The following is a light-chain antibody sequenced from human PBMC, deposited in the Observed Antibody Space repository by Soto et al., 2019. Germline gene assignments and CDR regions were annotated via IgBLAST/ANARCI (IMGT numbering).Light chain of an antibody. CDR1: SSNIGSKY. CDR2: RND. CDR3: AAWDGSLSGWV. Sequence: QSVLTQPPSASGTPGQRVTISCSGSSSNIGSKYVYWYQQHPGTAPKLLIYRNDQRPSGVPDRFSGAKSGTSASLATSGLRSEDEADYYCAAWDGSLSGWVFGGGTKLTVL. V-gene: IGLV1-47*02. J-gene: IGLJ3*02.